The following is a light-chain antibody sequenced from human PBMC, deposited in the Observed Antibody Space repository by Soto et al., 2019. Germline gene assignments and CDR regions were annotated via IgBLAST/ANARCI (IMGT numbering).Light chain of an antibody. CDR1: RSNIGAGDD. CDR3: QSYDRSLSGYV. CDR2: ANG. Sequence: QSVMTQPHSVSGAPGEGVTISCTGSRSNIGAGDDVHWYQQLPGTAPKLLIYANGNRASGVPGGFSGSKSGTAASLAIPGLQAEDEADYYCQSYDRSLSGYVLGTGTKVTV. V-gene: IGLV1-40*01. J-gene: IGLJ1*01.